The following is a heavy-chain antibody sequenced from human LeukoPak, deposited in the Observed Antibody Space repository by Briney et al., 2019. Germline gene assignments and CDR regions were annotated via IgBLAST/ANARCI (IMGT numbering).Heavy chain of an antibody. V-gene: IGHV4-34*01. CDR1: GGSFSGYY. CDR3: ARFEGARYSSGWHRNNWFDP. D-gene: IGHD6-19*01. CDR2: INHSGST. Sequence: SETLSLTCAVYGGSFSGYYWSWIRQPPGKGLEWIGEINHSGSTNYNPSLKSRVTISVDTSKNQFSLKLSSVTVADTAVYYCARFEGARYSSGWHRNNWFDPWGQGTLVTVSS. J-gene: IGHJ5*02.